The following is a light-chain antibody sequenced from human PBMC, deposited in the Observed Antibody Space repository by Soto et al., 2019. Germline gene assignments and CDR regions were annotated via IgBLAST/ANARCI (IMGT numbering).Light chain of an antibody. V-gene: IGKV1-39*01. CDR1: QSISSY. CDR3: QQSYSTPT. Sequence: DIQMTQSPSSLSASVGDRVTITCRASQSISSYLNWYQQKPGKAPKLLIYAASSLQSGVPSRFSGSASGTDFTLTISSLQHEDFATYYCQQSYSTPTFGGGTKVEIK. CDR2: AAS. J-gene: IGKJ4*01.